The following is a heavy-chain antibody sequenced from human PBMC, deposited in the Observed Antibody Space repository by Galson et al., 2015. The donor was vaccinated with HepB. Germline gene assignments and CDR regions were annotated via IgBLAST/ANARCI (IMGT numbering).Heavy chain of an antibody. J-gene: IGHJ6*02. CDR3: ARDGPVGATISPITGVVVTNYGMDV. CDR1: GSTFSSYA. CDR2: ISSNGGST. D-gene: IGHD1-26*01. V-gene: IGHV3-64*01. Sequence: SLRLSCAASGSTFSSYAMHWVRQAPGKGLEYVSAISSNGGSTYYANSVKGRFTISRDNSKNTLYLQMGSLRAEDMAVYYCARDGPVGATISPITGVVVTNYGMDVWGQGTTVTVSS.